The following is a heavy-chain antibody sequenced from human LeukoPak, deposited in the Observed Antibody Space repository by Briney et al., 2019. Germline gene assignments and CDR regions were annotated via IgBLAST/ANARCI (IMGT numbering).Heavy chain of an antibody. CDR1: GFTFSSYD. CDR2: ISRSGKST. Sequence: GGSLRLSCAASGFTFSSYDMRWVRQAPGKGLEWVSYISRSGKSTYYGDSVKGRFTISRDNAKNSLFLQMNSLRAEDTAIYYCARDASFYDNSDSSGYWGHGTLVTVSS. V-gene: IGHV3-48*03. J-gene: IGHJ4*01. D-gene: IGHD3-22*01. CDR3: ARDASFYDNSDSSGY.